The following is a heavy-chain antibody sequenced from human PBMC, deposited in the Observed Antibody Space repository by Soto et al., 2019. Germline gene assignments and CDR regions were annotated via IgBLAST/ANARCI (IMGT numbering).Heavy chain of an antibody. CDR2: ISWNSGNL. J-gene: IGHJ4*02. D-gene: IGHD4-17*01. CDR3: AKGASTTVFAFNDY. CDR1: GFTFDDYA. Sequence: ESGGGLVQPGRSLRLSCAASGFTFDDYAMHWVRQGPGKGLEWVSSISWNSGNLGYADSVKGRFTISRDNAKNSLYLQMNSLRGEDMALYYCAKGASTTVFAFNDYWGQGTLVTVSS. V-gene: IGHV3-9*03.